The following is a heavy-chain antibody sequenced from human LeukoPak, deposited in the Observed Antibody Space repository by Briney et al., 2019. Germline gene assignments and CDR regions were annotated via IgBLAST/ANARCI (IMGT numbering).Heavy chain of an antibody. D-gene: IGHD2-2*01. CDR2: IYHSGST. Sequence: SETLSLTCTVSGYSISSGYYWGWIRQPPGKGLEWIGSIYHSGSTYYNPSLKSRVTISVDTSKNQFSLKLSSVTAADTAVYYCASQRLGILSWFDPRGQGTLVTVSS. V-gene: IGHV4-38-2*02. CDR1: GYSISSGYY. CDR3: ASQRLGILSWFDP. J-gene: IGHJ5*02.